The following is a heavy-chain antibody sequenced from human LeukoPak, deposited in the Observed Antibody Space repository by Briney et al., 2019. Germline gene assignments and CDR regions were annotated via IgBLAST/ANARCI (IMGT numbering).Heavy chain of an antibody. V-gene: IGHV4-30-4*08. CDR1: GGSLSSGNYY. J-gene: IGHJ5*02. Sequence: PSETLSLTCTVSGGSLSSGNYYWSWIRQPPGKGLEWVGYIYYSGSTYYNPSLKSRVIISVDTSKNQFSLKLSSVTAADTAVYYCAQYGGNSVGNWFDPWGQGTLVTVSS. CDR3: AQYGGNSVGNWFDP. D-gene: IGHD4-23*01. CDR2: IYYSGST.